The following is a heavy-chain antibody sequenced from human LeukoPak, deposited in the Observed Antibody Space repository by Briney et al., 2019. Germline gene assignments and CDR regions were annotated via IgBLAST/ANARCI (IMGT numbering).Heavy chain of an antibody. D-gene: IGHD4-17*01. Sequence: SETLSLTCTVSGGSISGYYWSWVRQPAGKGLEWIGRIYSSGSANYNPSLKSGGTMSVDTSNNQFSLKLTSVSAADTAVYYCAREYGDLDYWGQGTLVTVSS. CDR1: GGSISGYY. CDR2: IYSSGSA. CDR3: AREYGDLDY. J-gene: IGHJ4*02. V-gene: IGHV4-4*07.